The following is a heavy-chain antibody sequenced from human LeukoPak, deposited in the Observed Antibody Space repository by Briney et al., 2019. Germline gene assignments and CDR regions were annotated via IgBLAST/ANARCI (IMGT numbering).Heavy chain of an antibody. CDR3: ARYGGNDNYFDY. D-gene: IGHD4-23*01. CDR1: GYTLTSYD. Sequence: GASVKVSCKASGYTLTSYDINWVRQATGQGLEWMGWMNPNSGNTGYAQKFQGRVTMTRNTSISTAYMELSSLRSEDTAVYYCARYGGNDNYFDYWGQGTLVTVSS. V-gene: IGHV1-8*01. J-gene: IGHJ4*02. CDR2: MNPNSGNT.